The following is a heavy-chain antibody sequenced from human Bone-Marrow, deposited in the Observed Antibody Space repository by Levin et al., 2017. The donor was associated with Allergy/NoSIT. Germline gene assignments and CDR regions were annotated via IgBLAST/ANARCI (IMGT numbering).Heavy chain of an antibody. J-gene: IGHJ4*02. Sequence: WASVKVSCKASGYTFSALYMHWVRQVPGHGLEWMGRINPENGDTNYAQKFRGRVTMTRDTSISTAYMEVTRLTSDDTAVYYCARKAGGKSGYDLVFWGQGTLVTVSS. D-gene: IGHD5-12*01. CDR3: ARKAGGKSGYDLVF. V-gene: IGHV1-2*06. CDR2: INPENGDT. CDR1: GYTFSALY.